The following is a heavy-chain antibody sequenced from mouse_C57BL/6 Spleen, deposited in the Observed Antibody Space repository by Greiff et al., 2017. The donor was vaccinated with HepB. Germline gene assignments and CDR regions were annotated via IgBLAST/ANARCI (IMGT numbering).Heavy chain of an antibody. CDR2: IYPGSGNT. J-gene: IGHJ3*01. V-gene: IGHV1-66*01. Sequence: VQLQQSGPELVKPGASVKISCKASGYSFTSYYIHWVKQRPGQGLEWIGWIYPGSGNTKYNEKFKGKATLTADTSSSTAYMQLSSLTSEDSAVYYCARGSSYSPWFAYWGQGTLVTVSA. CDR3: ARGSSYSPWFAY. D-gene: IGHD1-1*01. CDR1: GYSFTSYY.